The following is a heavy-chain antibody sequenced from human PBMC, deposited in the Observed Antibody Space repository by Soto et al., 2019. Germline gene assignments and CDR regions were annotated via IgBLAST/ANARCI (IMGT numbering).Heavy chain of an antibody. CDR1: GFTFTNAW. V-gene: IGHV3-15*01. CDR2: IKSKAAGGTT. D-gene: IGHD2-15*01. Sequence: EVQVVESGGGLVEPGGSLRLSCAASGFTFTNAWMSWVRQAPGKGLEWVGRIKSKAAGGTTDYAAPVRGRFTISRDDSKNTFYLQVNSLKTEDTGVYYCTTRQEGGWYWGQGTLVTVSS. CDR3: TTRQEGGWY. J-gene: IGHJ4*02.